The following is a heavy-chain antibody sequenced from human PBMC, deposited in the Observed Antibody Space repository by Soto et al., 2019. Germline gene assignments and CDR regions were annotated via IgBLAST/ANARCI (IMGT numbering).Heavy chain of an antibody. CDR2: IKSKTDGGTT. CDR3: TSSIVGATGDYYYYYGMDV. D-gene: IGHD1-26*01. J-gene: IGHJ6*02. CDR1: GFTFSNAW. Sequence: GGSLRLSCAASGFTFSNAWMNWVRQAPGKGLEWVGRIKSKTDGGTTDYAAPVKGRFTISRDDSKNTLYLQMNSLKTEDTAVYYCTSSIVGATGDYYYYYGMDVWGQGTTVTVSS. V-gene: IGHV3-15*07.